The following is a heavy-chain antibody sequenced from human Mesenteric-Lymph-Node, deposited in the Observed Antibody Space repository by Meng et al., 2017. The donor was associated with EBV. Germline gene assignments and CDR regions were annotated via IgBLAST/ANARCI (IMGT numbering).Heavy chain of an antibody. CDR2: INTYNFNT. J-gene: IGHJ4*02. CDR1: GYTFITFG. V-gene: IGHV1-18*01. CDR3: ARGATDFDY. Sequence: QVQLEQSGXEVKKXXXSVKVSCRASGYTFITFGIAWVRQAPGQGLEWMGWINTYNFNTIYAQNLQGRVTLTTDTSTNTAYMELRSLRSDDTAVYYCARGATDFDYWGQGSPVSVSS. D-gene: IGHD5-12*01.